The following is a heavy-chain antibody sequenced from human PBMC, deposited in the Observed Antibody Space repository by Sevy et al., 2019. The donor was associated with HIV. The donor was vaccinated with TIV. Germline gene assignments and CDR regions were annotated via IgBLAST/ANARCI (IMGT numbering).Heavy chain of an antibody. D-gene: IGHD3-22*01. V-gene: IGHV3-30*18. Sequence: GGSLRLSCAASGFTFSSYGMHWVRQAPGKGLEWVAVISYDGSNKYYADSVKGRFTISRDNSKNTLYLQMNSLRAEDTAVYYCAKGTYDSSESGAFDIWGQGTMVTVSS. CDR2: ISYDGSNK. J-gene: IGHJ3*02. CDR1: GFTFSSYG. CDR3: AKGTYDSSESGAFDI.